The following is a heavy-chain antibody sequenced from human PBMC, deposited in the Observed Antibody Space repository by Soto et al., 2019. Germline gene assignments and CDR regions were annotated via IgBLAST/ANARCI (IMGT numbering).Heavy chain of an antibody. CDR1: AGTFNRYA. CDR2: LVPLFGTT. V-gene: IGHV1-69*01. J-gene: IGHJ4*02. CDR3: ARQKRDTTMVPFDD. Sequence: QAQLVQSGAEVKNPGSSVKVSCMSSAGTFNRYAINWVRQAPGHGLEWLGGLVPLFGTTNYAQKFQDRVTIAADESTNTTSMELRGLTSDDTAVYYCARQKRDTTMVPFDDWGQGTLVTVSS. D-gene: IGHD5-18*01.